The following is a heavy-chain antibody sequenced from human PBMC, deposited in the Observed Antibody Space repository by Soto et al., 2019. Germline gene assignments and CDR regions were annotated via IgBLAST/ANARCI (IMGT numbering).Heavy chain of an antibody. Sequence: QVQLVQSGAEVKKPGASVKVSCKASGYTFTHYYIHWARQAPGQGLEWMGIINPYDGSTTYAQKFRAGFTMTRDTSTSTVYMALSSLRSEDSAVYSCATSVNSGMAFDSWGQGTLVTVSS. CDR2: INPYDGST. D-gene: IGHD5-18*01. J-gene: IGHJ4*02. V-gene: IGHV1-46*01. CDR3: ATSVNSGMAFDS. CDR1: GYTFTHYY.